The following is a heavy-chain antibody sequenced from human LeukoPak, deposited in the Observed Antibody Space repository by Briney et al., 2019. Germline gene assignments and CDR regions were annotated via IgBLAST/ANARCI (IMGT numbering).Heavy chain of an antibody. CDR1: GGTFSSYA. J-gene: IGHJ6*03. D-gene: IGHD2-2*02. V-gene: IGHV1-69*13. CDR2: IIPIFGTA. CDR3: ARDIVVVPAAIQHYYYYYYMDV. Sequence: ASVKVSCKASGGTFSSYAISWVRQAPGQGLEWMGGIIPIFGTANYAQKFQGRVTITADESTSTAYMELSSLRSEDTAVYYCARDIVVVPAAIQHYYYYYYMDVWGKGTTVTVSS.